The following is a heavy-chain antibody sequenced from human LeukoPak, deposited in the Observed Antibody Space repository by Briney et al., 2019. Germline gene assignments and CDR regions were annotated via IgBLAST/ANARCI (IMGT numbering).Heavy chain of an antibody. J-gene: IGHJ4*02. D-gene: IGHD6-19*01. Sequence: GGSLRLSCAAAGFTFSSYGMCWVRQPPGKGLEWVSCTGNSAGDTFYAQSVRGRFTISRDNSRNTLLSEMNSLRVQDTAIYYCEKGGGESGGWGFFDYWGPGALVTVSS. CDR2: TGNSAGDT. CDR3: EKGGGESGGWGFFDY. V-gene: IGHV3-23*01. CDR1: GFTFSSYG.